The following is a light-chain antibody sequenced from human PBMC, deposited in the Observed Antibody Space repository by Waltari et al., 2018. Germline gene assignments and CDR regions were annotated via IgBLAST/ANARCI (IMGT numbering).Light chain of an antibody. CDR3: QVWHAAIDPGV. J-gene: IGLJ1*01. CDR2: YDS. Sequence: SYVLTQPPSVSVAPGETARITCGGDNIGSYSVHWYQQKPGQAPVLVIFYDSDRPSGSPERFSGSNSGNTATLTSTRVEAGDEANYYCQVWHAAIDPGVFGTGTEVSVL. CDR1: NIGSYS. V-gene: IGLV3-21*04.